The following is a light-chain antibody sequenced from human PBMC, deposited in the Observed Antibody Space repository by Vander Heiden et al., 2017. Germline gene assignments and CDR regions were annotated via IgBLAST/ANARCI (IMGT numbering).Light chain of an antibody. J-gene: IGKJ2*01. CDR3: QQYNSYLMYT. Sequence: DIQMTQSPSTLSASVGDRVTITCRASQSISSWLAWYQQKPGKAPKLLIYKASSLESGVPSRFSGSGSGTEFTLTISSLQPDDFATYYCQQYNSYLMYTFGQRTKLEIK. CDR2: KAS. V-gene: IGKV1-5*03. CDR1: QSISSW.